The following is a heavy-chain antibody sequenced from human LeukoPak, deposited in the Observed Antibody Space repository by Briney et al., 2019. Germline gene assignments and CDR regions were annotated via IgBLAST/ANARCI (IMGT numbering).Heavy chain of an antibody. V-gene: IGHV3-11*01. J-gene: IGHJ4*02. D-gene: IGHD2-2*01. Sequence: GGSLRLSCAASGFTFSDYYMSWIRQAPGKGLEWVSYISSSGSTIYYADSVKGRFTISRDNAKNSLYLQMNSLRAEDTAVYYCASLWGSCNSTSCHDYWGQGTLVTVSS. CDR1: GFTFSDYY. CDR2: ISSSGSTI. CDR3: ASLWGSCNSTSCHDY.